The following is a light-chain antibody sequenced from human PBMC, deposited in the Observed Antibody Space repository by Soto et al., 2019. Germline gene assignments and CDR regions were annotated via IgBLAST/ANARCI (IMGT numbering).Light chain of an antibody. V-gene: IGKV1-27*01. CDR2: AAS. CDR3: QKYSSVPV. J-gene: IGKJ3*01. CDR1: QGIRNY. Sequence: DIQMTQSPPSLSASVGDRVTITCRASQGIRNYVAWYQQIPGKAPKLLIYAASTLQSGVPSRFSGSGSGTDFTLTINGLRPEDVATYSCQKYSSVPVFGPGTKVEIK.